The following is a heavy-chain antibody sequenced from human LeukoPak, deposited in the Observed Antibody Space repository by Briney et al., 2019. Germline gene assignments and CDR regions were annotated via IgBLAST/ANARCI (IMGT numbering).Heavy chain of an antibody. CDR3: ARTGLDGSLSFDY. D-gene: IGHD3/OR15-3a*01. CDR1: GFTVSSNY. CDR2: IYSGGST. V-gene: IGHV3-53*01. J-gene: IGHJ4*02. Sequence: GGSLRLSCAASGFTVSSNYMSWVRQARGKALEWVSVIYSGGSTYYADSVKGRFTISRDNSKNTLYLQMNSLRAEDTAVYYCARTGLDGSLSFDYWGQGTLVTVSS.